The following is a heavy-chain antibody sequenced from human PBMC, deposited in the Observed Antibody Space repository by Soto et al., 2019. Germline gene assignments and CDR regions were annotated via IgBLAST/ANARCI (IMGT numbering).Heavy chain of an antibody. CDR2: IYYDGSA. Sequence: QVQLQESGPGLVKPSQTLSLTCTVSGGSISSGGYYWSWIRQLPGKGLEWIAYIYYDGSAHYNSSPKMRVSFFQATSKNHLPLGLTSVPAADPAVYYGARTPDTPGWYFAPGGQGPPVPVSS. V-gene: IGHV4-31*03. CDR3: ARTPDTPGWYFAP. D-gene: IGHD6-19*01. CDR1: GGSISSGGYY. J-gene: IGHJ5*02.